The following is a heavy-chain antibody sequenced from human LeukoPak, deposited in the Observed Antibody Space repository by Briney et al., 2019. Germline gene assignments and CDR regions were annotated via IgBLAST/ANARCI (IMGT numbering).Heavy chain of an antibody. CDR1: GITLSNYA. D-gene: IGHD3-10*01. J-gene: IGHJ4*02. V-gene: IGHV3-23*01. CDR3: AKRGIVIRGVLIIGFHKEAYYFDY. CDR2: ISESGGST. Sequence: GGSLRLSCVVSGITLSNYAMSWVRQAPGKGLEWVSGISESGGSTKYADSVKGRFTISRDNSLNTVYLQMNSLRAEDTAVYFCAKRGIVIRGVLIIGFHKEAYYFDYWGQGILVTVSS.